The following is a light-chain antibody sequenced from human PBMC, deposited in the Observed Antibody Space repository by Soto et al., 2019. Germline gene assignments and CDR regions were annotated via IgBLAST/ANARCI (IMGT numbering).Light chain of an antibody. J-gene: IGKJ2*01. CDR3: QQDDCSLPYT. V-gene: IGKV3-20*01. CDR1: QSIRYND. CDR2: RAS. Sequence: EIVLTQSPGTLSLSPGERATLSCRASQSIRYNDLAWYQQKPGQAPSLLISRASARATGIPDRFSGSGSGSDFTISISRLAPEDFAVCYWQQDDCSLPYTFGRGTKLESK.